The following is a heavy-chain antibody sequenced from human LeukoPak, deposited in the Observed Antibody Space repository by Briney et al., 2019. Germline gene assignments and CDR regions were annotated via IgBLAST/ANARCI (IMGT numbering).Heavy chain of an antibody. J-gene: IGHJ6*02. V-gene: IGHV3-23*01. Sequence: GGSLRLSCAASGFTFSSYAMSWVRQAPGKELEWVSAISGSGGSTYYADSVKGRFTISRDNSKNTLYLQMNSLRAEDTAVYYCAREELLGAYYYYGMDVWGQGTTVTVSS. CDR2: ISGSGGST. CDR3: AREELLGAYYYYGMDV. D-gene: IGHD1-26*01. CDR1: GFTFSSYA.